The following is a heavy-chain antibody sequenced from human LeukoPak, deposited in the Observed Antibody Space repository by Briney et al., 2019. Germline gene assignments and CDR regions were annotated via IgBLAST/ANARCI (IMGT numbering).Heavy chain of an antibody. J-gene: IGHJ5*02. V-gene: IGHV4-4*07. CDR1: GGSISSYY. CDR3: ARDSGTTGEVKFDP. Sequence: PSETLSLTCTVSGGSISSYYWSWIRQPAGTALEWIGRICTSGTITYNPSLKSRVTMSVDTSKNQFSLKLSSVTAADTAVYYCARDSGTTGEVKFDPWGQGTLVTVSS. CDR2: ICTSGTI. D-gene: IGHD3-10*01.